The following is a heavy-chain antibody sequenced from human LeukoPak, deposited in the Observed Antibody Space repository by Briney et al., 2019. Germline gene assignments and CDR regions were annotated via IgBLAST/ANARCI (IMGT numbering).Heavy chain of an antibody. Sequence: SGGSLRLSCAASGFTFSDYYMSWIRQAPGKGLEWVSVIYSGGSTYYADSVKGRFTISRHNSKNTLYLQMNSLRAEDTAVYYCARAGVSRTQLLYYWGQGTLVTVSS. J-gene: IGHJ4*02. D-gene: IGHD5-18*01. CDR1: GFTFSDYY. CDR3: ARAGVSRTQLLYY. CDR2: IYSGGST. V-gene: IGHV3-66*01.